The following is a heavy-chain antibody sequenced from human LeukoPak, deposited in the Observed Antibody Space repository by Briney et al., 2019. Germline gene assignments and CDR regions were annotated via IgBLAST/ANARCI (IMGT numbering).Heavy chain of an antibody. V-gene: IGHV3-64*04. CDR2: ISSNGGST. CDR1: GFTFCSYA. CDR3: AKGGKWDVTPFDY. D-gene: IGHD1-26*01. Sequence: PGGSLRLSCSASGFTFCSYAMHWVRQAPGKGLEYVSAISSNGGSTYYADSVKGRFTISRDNSKNTLNLQVNSLRAEDTAVYYCAKGGKWDVTPFDYWGQGTLVTVSS. J-gene: IGHJ4*02.